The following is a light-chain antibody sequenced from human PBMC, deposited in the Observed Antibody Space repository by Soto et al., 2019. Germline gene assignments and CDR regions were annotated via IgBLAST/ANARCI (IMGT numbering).Light chain of an antibody. CDR2: EVT. V-gene: IGLV2-8*01. CDR1: SSDVGAYNY. Sequence: QSALTQPPSASGSPGQSVTISCTGTSSDVGAYNYVSWYQQHAGKAPKLVIYEVTKRPSGVPDRFSGSKSANTASLTVSGLQAEDDADYYCCSFAPSNTGVFGGGTKLTVL. J-gene: IGLJ3*02. CDR3: CSFAPSNTGV.